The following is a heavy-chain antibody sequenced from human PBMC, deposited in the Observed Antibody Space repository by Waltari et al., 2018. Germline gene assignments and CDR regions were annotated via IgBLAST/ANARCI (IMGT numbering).Heavy chain of an antibody. CDR1: GGSVSSANYY. J-gene: IGHJ3*02. V-gene: IGHV4-61*01. CDR3: ARVTLTYGFDI. Sequence: QVQLQESGPGLVKPSETLSLTCTVSGGSVSSANYYWSWMRQRPGKGLECIGYIYYSGITNYNPSVRSRVTISLDTSKNQFSLKLSSVTAADTAFYFCARVTLTYGFDIWGQGTMVTVSS. CDR2: IYYSGIT.